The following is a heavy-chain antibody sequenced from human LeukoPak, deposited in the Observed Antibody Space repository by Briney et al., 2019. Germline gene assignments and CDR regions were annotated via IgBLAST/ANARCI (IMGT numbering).Heavy chain of an antibody. D-gene: IGHD3-22*01. CDR1: GGTFSSYA. V-gene: IGHV1-69*06. J-gene: IGHJ4*02. CDR2: IIPIFGTA. CDR3: ARGRVSRPMTPPDY. Sequence: GASVKVSCKASGGTFSSYAISWVRQAPGQGLEWMGGIIPIFGTANYAQKFQGRVTITADKSTSTAYMELSSLRSEDTAVYYCARGRVSRPMTPPDYWGQGTLVTVSS.